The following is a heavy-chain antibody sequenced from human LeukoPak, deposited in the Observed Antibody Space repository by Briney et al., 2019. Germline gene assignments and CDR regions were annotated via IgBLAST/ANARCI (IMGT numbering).Heavy chain of an antibody. D-gene: IGHD4-23*01. Sequence: ASVKVSFKASGYTFTGYYMHWVRQAPGQGLEWMGWINPNSGGTNYAQKFQGRVTMTRDTSISTAYMELSRLRSDDTAVYYCARDRNGGQYYFDYWGQGTLVTVSS. CDR2: INPNSGGT. CDR1: GYTFTGYY. J-gene: IGHJ4*02. CDR3: ARDRNGGQYYFDY. V-gene: IGHV1-2*02.